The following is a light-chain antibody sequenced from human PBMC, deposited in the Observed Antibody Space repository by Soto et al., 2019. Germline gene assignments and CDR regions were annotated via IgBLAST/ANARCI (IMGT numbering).Light chain of an antibody. CDR1: QSVSSY. CDR2: DAS. J-gene: IGKJ5*01. Sequence: EIVLTQSPATLSLSTGERATLSCRASQSVSSYLAWYQQKPGQAPRLLIYDASNRATGIPARFSGSGSGTDFTLTISSLEPEDFAVYYCQQRSRWPPSITFGQGTRLEIK. V-gene: IGKV3-11*01. CDR3: QQRSRWPPSIT.